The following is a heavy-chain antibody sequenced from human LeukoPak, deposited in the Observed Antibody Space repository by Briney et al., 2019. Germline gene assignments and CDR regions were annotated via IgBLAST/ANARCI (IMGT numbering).Heavy chain of an antibody. J-gene: IGHJ4*02. CDR1: GYTFTGYY. CDR3: ARADYDFWSGYYDY. D-gene: IGHD3-3*01. Sequence: VASVKVSCKASGYTFTGYYMHWVRQAPGQGLEWMGWINPNSGGTNYAQKFQGRVTMTRDTSISTAYMELSRLRSDDTAVYYCARADYDFWSGYYDYWGQGTRVTVSS. CDR2: INPNSGGT. V-gene: IGHV1-2*02.